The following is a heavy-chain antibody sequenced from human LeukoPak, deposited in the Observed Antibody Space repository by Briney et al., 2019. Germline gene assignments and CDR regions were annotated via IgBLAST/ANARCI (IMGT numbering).Heavy chain of an antibody. V-gene: IGHV4-39*01. J-gene: IGHJ3*02. Sequence: SETLSLTCTVSGGSISNSSYYWGWIRQPPGKGLEWIGSIYYSGSTYYNPSLKSRVTISVDTSKNQFSLKLSSVTAADTAVYYCARRTVVPPGAFDIWGQGTMVTVSS. CDR1: GGSISNSSYY. CDR2: IYYSGST. CDR3: ARRTVVPPGAFDI. D-gene: IGHD4-23*01.